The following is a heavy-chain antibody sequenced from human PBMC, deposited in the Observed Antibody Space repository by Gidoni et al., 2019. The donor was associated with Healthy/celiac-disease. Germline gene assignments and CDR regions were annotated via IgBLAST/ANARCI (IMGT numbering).Heavy chain of an antibody. J-gene: IGHJ5*02. Sequence: QVQLQESGPGLVKPSETLSLTCTVSGGSISRYSWSWIRQPPGKGLEWIGYIYYSGSTNYNTYLKSRVTISVETSKNQFSLKLSSVTAADTAVYYCAREGHYDFWSGFRNWFDPWGQGTLVTVSS. CDR2: IYYSGST. V-gene: IGHV4-59*01. CDR3: AREGHYDFWSGFRNWFDP. CDR1: GGSISRYS. D-gene: IGHD3-3*01.